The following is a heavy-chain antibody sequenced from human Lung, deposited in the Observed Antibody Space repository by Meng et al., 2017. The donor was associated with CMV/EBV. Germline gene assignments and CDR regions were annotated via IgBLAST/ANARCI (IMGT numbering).Heavy chain of an antibody. CDR3: AREDSGSFTRYNWFDP. Sequence: LKXSCAXXGFILPAFSMSWVRQAPGKGLEWVANIRQDGSDKYYVDSVKGRFTISRDNVRNSLFLHMNSLRAEDTAVYYCAREDSGSFTRYNWFDPWGHGTXVTVSS. CDR1: GFILPAFS. D-gene: IGHD1-26*01. V-gene: IGHV3-7*01. CDR2: IRQDGSDK. J-gene: IGHJ5*02.